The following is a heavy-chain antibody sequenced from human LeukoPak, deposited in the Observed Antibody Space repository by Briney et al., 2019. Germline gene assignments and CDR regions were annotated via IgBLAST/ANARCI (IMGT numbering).Heavy chain of an antibody. CDR2: ISPNDGGT. CDR1: GYTFTGNH. V-gene: IGHV1-2*02. Sequence: ASVKVSCKASGYTFTGNHMHWVRQAPGQGLEWMGWISPNDGGTKYVQKFQGRVSMTRDTSITTAYMELSSLTSDDTAVYYCARDSQDFDYWGQGTLVTVSS. CDR3: ARDSQDFDY. J-gene: IGHJ4*02.